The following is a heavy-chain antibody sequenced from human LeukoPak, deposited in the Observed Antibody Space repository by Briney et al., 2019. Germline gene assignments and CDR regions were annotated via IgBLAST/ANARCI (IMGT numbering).Heavy chain of an antibody. V-gene: IGHV3-21*01. CDR2: ISSSSSYI. CDR3: AKEEGGSSDDAFDI. D-gene: IGHD1-26*01. CDR1: GFTFSSYS. Sequence: PGGSLRLSCAASGFTFSSYSMNWVRQAPGKGLEWVSSISSSSSYIYYADSVKGRFTISRDNSKNTLYLQMNSLRAEDTAVYYCAKEEGGSSDDAFDIWGQGTMVTVSS. J-gene: IGHJ3*02.